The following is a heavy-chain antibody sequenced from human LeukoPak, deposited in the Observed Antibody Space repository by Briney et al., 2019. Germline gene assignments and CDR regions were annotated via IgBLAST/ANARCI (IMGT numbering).Heavy chain of an antibody. CDR1: GGTFSSYA. CDR3: ASGVGTVVVPAAMGWFDP. J-gene: IGHJ5*02. CDR2: IVPIFGTA. Sequence: GASVKVSCKASGGTFSSYAISCVRQAPGQGLEWMGGIVPIFGTANYAQKFQGRVTSTTDESTSTAYMELSSLRPEDTAVYSCASGVGTVVVPAAMGWFDPWGQGTLVTVSS. D-gene: IGHD2-2*01. V-gene: IGHV1-69*05.